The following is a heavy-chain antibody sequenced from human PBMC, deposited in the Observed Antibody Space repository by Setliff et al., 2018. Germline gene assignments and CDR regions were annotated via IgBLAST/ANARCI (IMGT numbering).Heavy chain of an antibody. Sequence: GASVKVSCKASGYIFPSYGIIWVRQAPGQGLEWMGWISAYNGNTNYTQKVQGRVTMTTDTSTSTAYMELRSLRSDDTAGYYWAREALSGYYYGEGHLDYWGQGTLVTVSS. J-gene: IGHJ4*02. CDR1: GYIFPSYG. D-gene: IGHD3-22*01. V-gene: IGHV1-18*01. CDR3: AREALSGYYYGEGHLDY. CDR2: ISAYNGNT.